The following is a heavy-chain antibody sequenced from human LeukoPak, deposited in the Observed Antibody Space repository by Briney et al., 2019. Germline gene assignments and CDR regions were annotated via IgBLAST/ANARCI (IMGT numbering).Heavy chain of an antibody. CDR3: ARGYSTSTYNWFDP. D-gene: IGHD6-13*01. CDR2: INPNTGGT. J-gene: IGHJ5*02. Sequence: ASVKVSCKASGYTFTGYYMHWVRQAPGQGLEWMGWINPNTGGTNYSQKFQSRVTMTRDTSISTAYMELSRLRSDDKAVYYCARGYSTSTYNWFDPWGQGTLVTVSS. V-gene: IGHV1-2*02. CDR1: GYTFTGYY.